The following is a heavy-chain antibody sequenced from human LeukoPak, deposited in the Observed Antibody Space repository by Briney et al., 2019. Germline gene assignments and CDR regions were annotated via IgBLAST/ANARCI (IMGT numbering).Heavy chain of an antibody. V-gene: IGHV4-39*07. D-gene: IGHD1-14*01. J-gene: IGHJ4*02. CDR3: ARGSSINMNHTGIDY. CDR2: IYYSGST. CDR1: GGSISSSSYY. Sequence: PSETLSLTCTVSGGSISSSSYYWGWIRQPPGKGLEWIGSIYYSGSTYYNPSLKSRVTISVDTSKNQFSLKLSSVTAADTAVYYCARGSSINMNHTGIDYWGQGTLVTVSS.